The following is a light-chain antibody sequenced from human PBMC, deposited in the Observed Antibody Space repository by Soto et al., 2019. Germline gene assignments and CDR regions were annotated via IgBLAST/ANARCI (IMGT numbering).Light chain of an antibody. CDR3: QQRSNWPVT. Sequence: EIVLTQSPATLSLSPGERATISCRASQRVSNFFAWYQQKPGQAPRLLIYDASSRATGIPARFSGSGSGTEFTLTISSLEPEDFAVYYCQQRSNWPVTFGQGTRVEI. V-gene: IGKV3-11*01. CDR2: DAS. J-gene: IGKJ1*01. CDR1: QRVSNF.